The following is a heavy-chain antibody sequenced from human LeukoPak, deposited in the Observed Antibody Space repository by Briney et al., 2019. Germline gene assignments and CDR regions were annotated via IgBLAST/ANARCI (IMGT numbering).Heavy chain of an antibody. CDR2: ITSGSTII. CDR3: AKDLGGGDY. CDR1: GFPFSTYS. Sequence: GGSLRLSCGASGFPFSTYSMNWVRQAPGKGLEWVSYITSGSTIIYYADSVKGRFTVSRDNAKNSLYLQMNSLRAEDTAVYYCAKDLGGGDYWGQGTLVTVSS. J-gene: IGHJ4*02. V-gene: IGHV3-48*01. D-gene: IGHD3-16*01.